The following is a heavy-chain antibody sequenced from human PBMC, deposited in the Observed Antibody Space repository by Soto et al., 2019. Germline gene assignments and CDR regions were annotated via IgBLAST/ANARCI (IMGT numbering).Heavy chain of an antibody. CDR1: GGSFSGYY. V-gene: IGHV4-34*01. J-gene: IGHJ4*02. CDR3: AGGAIIAVAGRGFDY. CDR2: INNSGST. D-gene: IGHD6-19*01. Sequence: SETLSLTCAVYGGSFSGYYWSWIRQPPGKGLEWIGKINNSGSTNYNPSLKSRVTISVDTSKNQFSLKLSSVTAADTAVYYCAGGAIIAVAGRGFDYWGQGTLVTVSS.